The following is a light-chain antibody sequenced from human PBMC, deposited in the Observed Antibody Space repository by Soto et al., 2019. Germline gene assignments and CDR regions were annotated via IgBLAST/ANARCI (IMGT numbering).Light chain of an antibody. CDR2: AAS. Sequence: EIVMTQSPATLSVSPGERATLSCRTSQSVRSNLAWFQQKPGQPPRLLIYAASTRATVIPDTFSGGGSGAEFTITIVGLQSEYFAVYYCQQYNDWVTWTFGQGTKVEIK. CDR1: QSVRSN. J-gene: IGKJ1*01. V-gene: IGKV3-15*01. CDR3: QQYNDWVTWT.